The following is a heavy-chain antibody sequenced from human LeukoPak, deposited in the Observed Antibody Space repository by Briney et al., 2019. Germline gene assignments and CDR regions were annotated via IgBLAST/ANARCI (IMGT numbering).Heavy chain of an antibody. Sequence: GGSLRLSCAASGFTFSSYAMSWVRQAPGKGLEWVSAISSSGGNTYYADSVKGRFTISRDNSKNTLYLQMNSLRAEDTAVYYCAKGGSDYDDHGYSFDYWGEGALVSVSS. D-gene: IGHD1-26*01. J-gene: IGHJ4*02. V-gene: IGHV3-23*01. CDR2: ISSSGGNT. CDR3: AKGGSDYDDHGYSFDY. CDR1: GFTFSSYA.